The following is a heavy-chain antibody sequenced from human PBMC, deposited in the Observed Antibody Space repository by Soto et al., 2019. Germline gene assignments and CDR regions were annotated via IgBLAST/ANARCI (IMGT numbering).Heavy chain of an antibody. CDR1: RGSISSGTNY. CDR2: IYYSGST. Sequence: QLQLQASGPGLVKPSETLSLTCTVSRGSISSGTNYWAWIRQPPGKGLEWIANIYYSGSTFYNPSLKSRVTIPLDTSKNQFSLKLRSVTAADTAVYYCARHEAGWYFDSWGQGTLVTVSS. CDR3: ARHEAGWYFDS. V-gene: IGHV4-39*01. J-gene: IGHJ4*02. D-gene: IGHD6-25*01.